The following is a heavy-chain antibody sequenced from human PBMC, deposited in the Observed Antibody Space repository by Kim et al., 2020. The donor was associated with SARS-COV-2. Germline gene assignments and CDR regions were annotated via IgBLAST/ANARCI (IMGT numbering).Heavy chain of an antibody. CDR2: ST. Sequence: STNYTPSHKGGFTIAVDASKNQFPLKLVSVTAADTAVYYCARLTMAYFDYWGQGTLVTVSS. CDR3: ARLTMAYFDY. D-gene: IGHD3-10*01. V-gene: IGHV4-59*08. J-gene: IGHJ4*02.